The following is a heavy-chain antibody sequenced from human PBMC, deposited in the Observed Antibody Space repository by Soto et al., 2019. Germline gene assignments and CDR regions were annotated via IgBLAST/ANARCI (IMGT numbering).Heavy chain of an antibody. CDR3: ARIIVVGSVDV. D-gene: IGHD2-15*01. CDR1: GFTFSSYA. J-gene: IGHJ6*02. Sequence: PGGSLRLSCAASGFTFSSYAMRWVRQAPGKGLEWVAVISYDGSNKYYADSVKGRFTISRDNSKNTLYLQMNSLRAEDTAAYYCARIIVVGSVDVWGQGTTVTVSS. V-gene: IGHV3-30-3*01. CDR2: ISYDGSNK.